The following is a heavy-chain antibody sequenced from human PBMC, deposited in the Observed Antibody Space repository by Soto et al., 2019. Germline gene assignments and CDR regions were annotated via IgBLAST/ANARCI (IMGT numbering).Heavy chain of an antibody. J-gene: IGHJ6*02. CDR1: GGSISSYY. CDR3: AGLHSIGSTYYYYGMDV. V-gene: IGHV4-59*01. CDR2: IYYSGST. D-gene: IGHD6-19*01. Sequence: SETLSLTCTVSGGSISSYYWSWIRQPPGKGLEWIGYIYYSGSTNYNPSLKSRVTISVDTSKNQFSLKLSSVTAADTAVYYCAGLHSIGSTYYYYGMDVWGQGTTVTVSS.